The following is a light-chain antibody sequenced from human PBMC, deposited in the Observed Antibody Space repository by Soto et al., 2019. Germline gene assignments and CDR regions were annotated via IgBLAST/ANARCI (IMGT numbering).Light chain of an antibody. CDR1: STDFVSYNR. J-gene: IGLJ1*01. Sequence: QSALTQPPSVSGSPGQSVTISCTGTSTDFVSYNRVSWYQQPPGTAPKLIIYEASNRPSGVPDRFSGSKSGNTASLTISGLQAADEADYYCEAWDETLDGLYVFGTGTKLTVL. V-gene: IGLV2-18*01. CDR2: EAS. CDR3: EAWDETLDGLYV.